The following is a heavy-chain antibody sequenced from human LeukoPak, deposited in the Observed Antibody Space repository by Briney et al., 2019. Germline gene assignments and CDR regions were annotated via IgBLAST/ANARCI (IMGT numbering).Heavy chain of an antibody. Sequence: GGSLRLSCAASGFSFSSYWMSWVRQAPGKGLEWVANIKQDGSEKYYVDSVRGRFTISRDNAKNSLYLQMNSLRAEDTAVYYCARVSRYSYGSFDYWGXGTLVTVSS. CDR3: ARVSRYSYGSFDY. CDR1: GFSFSSYW. CDR2: IKQDGSEK. D-gene: IGHD5-18*01. V-gene: IGHV3-7*01. J-gene: IGHJ4*01.